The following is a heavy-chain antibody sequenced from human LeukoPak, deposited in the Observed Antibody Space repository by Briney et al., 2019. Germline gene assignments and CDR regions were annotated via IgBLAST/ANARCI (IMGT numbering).Heavy chain of an antibody. V-gene: IGHV4-4*07. CDR3: ARDYDYVWGSYRAPNWFDP. D-gene: IGHD3-16*02. J-gene: IGHJ5*02. CDR2: IYTSGST. CDR1: GGSISSYY. Sequence: PSETLSLTCTVSGGSISSYYWSWLRQPAGKGLELIGRIYTSGSTNYNPSLKSRVTMSVDTSKNQFSLKLSSVTAADTAGYYCARDYDYVWGSYRAPNWFDPWGQGTLVTVSS.